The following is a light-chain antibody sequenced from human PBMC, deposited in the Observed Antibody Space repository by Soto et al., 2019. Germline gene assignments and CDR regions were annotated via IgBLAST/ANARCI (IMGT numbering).Light chain of an antibody. CDR2: EGS. Sequence: QSVLTQPASVSGSPGQSITISCTGTSSDVGSYNLVSWYQQHPGKAPKLMIYEGSKRPSGVSNRFSGSKSASTASLTISGLQAEDEADYYCQSYDRRLSGYVFGTGTKVTVL. V-gene: IGLV2-23*01. J-gene: IGLJ1*01. CDR1: SSDVGSYNL. CDR3: QSYDRRLSGYV.